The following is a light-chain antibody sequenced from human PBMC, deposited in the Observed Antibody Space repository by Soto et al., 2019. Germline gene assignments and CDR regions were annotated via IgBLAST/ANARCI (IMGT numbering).Light chain of an antibody. J-gene: IGLJ2*01. CDR2: DNN. CDR3: GTWDSSLIAGV. CDR1: SSNIGNNY. Sequence: QSVLTQPPSVSAAPGQKVTISCSGSSSNIGNNYVSWYQHLPGTAPKLLIHDNNKRPSGIPDRFSGTKSGTSATLGITGLQTGDEADYYCGTWDSSLIAGVFGGGTKLTVL. V-gene: IGLV1-51*01.